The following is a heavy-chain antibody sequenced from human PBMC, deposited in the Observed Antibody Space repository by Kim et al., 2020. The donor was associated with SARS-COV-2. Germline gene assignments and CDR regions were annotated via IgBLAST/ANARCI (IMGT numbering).Heavy chain of an antibody. CDR1: GGTFSSYA. Sequence: SVTVSCKASGGTFSSYAISWVRQAPGQGLEWMGRINPILGIANHAQKFQGRVTITADKSTSTAYMELSSLRSEETAVYSCARELGIAVADATDYFDYWGQGTLVTVSS. J-gene: IGHJ4*02. V-gene: IGHV1-69*04. D-gene: IGHD6-19*01. CDR3: ARELGIAVADATDYFDY. CDR2: INPILGIA.